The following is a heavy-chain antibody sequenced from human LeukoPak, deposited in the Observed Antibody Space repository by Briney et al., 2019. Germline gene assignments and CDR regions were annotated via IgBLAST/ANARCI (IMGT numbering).Heavy chain of an antibody. Sequence: GASVKVSCKASGYTFTNYGVSWVRQAPGQGLEWMGWISASNGNTNYAQKFQGRATMTTDTSTSTAYMELRSLRSDDTAVYYCARDRAVVVIAAPAYWGQGTQVTVSS. D-gene: IGHD2-15*01. CDR1: GYTFTNYG. J-gene: IGHJ4*02. V-gene: IGHV1-18*01. CDR2: ISASNGNT. CDR3: ARDRAVVVIAAPAY.